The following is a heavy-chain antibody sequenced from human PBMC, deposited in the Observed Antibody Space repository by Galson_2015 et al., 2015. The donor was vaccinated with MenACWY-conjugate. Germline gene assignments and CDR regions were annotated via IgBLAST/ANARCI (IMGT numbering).Heavy chain of an antibody. Sequence: FLRLSCAASGFTFSTSWMSWVRQAPGKGLEWVANITQAGSEKYYVDSVKGRFPISRDNAKHSLFLLLNSLRAEDTAVYYCARHPTYSHTWYHWYFDLWGRGTLVTVSS. V-gene: IGHV3-7*03. J-gene: IGHJ2*01. D-gene: IGHD6-13*01. CDR2: ITQAGSEK. CDR3: ARHPTYSHTWYHWYFDL. CDR1: GFTFSTSW.